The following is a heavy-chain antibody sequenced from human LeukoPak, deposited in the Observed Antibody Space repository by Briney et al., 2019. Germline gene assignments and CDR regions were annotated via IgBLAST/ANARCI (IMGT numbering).Heavy chain of an antibody. Sequence: SQTLSLTCAISGDTVSSNSAGWHWIRQAPSRGLEWLGRTYYRSNLYNDYAVSVKTRITINPDTSKNHFSLQPNSVTPEDTAVYYCARTQQRTFDYWGQGTLVTVSS. CDR2: TYYRSNLYN. J-gene: IGHJ4*02. CDR3: ARTQQRTFDY. D-gene: IGHD1/OR15-1a*01. CDR1: GDTVSSNSAG. V-gene: IGHV6-1*01.